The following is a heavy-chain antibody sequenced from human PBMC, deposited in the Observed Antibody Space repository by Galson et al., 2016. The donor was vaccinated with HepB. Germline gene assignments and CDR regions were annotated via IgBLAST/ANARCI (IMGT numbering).Heavy chain of an antibody. D-gene: IGHD3-10*01. V-gene: IGHV1-18*01. CDR1: GSTFTSYG. CDR2: INCHNGNI. Sequence: SVKVSCKASGSTFTSYGISWVRQAPGQGLEWMGWINCHNGNIKYGQNYRGRLSMTTDTYTSTAYMELRSLKSDDTAVYFCARDLSNEYGPGSMDFWGQGTLVIVSS. J-gene: IGHJ4*02. CDR3: ARDLSNEYGPGSMDF.